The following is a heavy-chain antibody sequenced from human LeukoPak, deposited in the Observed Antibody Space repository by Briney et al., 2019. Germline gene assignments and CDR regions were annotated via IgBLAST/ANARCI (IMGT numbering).Heavy chain of an antibody. CDR1: GGSISIYY. V-gene: IGHV4-59*01. Sequence: PSETLSLTCTVSGGSISIYYWSWIWQPPGKGLEWIGYIYYSGSTNYNPSLKSRVTISVDTSKNQFSMKLSSVPAADTAVYYCARTYYGGNDYFDYWGQGTLVTVSS. J-gene: IGHJ4*02. CDR2: IYYSGST. CDR3: ARTYYGGNDYFDY. D-gene: IGHD4-23*01.